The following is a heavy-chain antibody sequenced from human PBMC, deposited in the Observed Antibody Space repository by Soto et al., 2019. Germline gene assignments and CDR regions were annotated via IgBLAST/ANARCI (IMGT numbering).Heavy chain of an antibody. J-gene: IGHJ4*02. D-gene: IGHD6-19*01. CDR3: ARVDSSGWSIIDY. Sequence: ASVKVSCKTSGYTFTGYYMQWVRQAPGQGLEWMGWINPNSGGTNYAQKFQGRVTMTRDTSISTAYMELSRLRSDDTAVYYCARVDSSGWSIIDYWGQGTLVTVYS. CDR2: INPNSGGT. CDR1: GYTFTGYY. V-gene: IGHV1-2*02.